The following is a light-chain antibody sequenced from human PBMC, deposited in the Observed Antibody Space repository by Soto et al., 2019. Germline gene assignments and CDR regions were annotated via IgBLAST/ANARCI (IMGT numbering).Light chain of an antibody. J-gene: IGKJ1*01. CDR2: AAS. CDR1: QGISSW. V-gene: IGKV1-12*01. Sequence: DIQMTQSPSSVSASVGDRVTITCRASQGISSWLAWSQQKPGKAPKLLIYAASSLQSGVPSRFSGSGSGPDFTLTIRSLQPEDFATYYCQHANSFPPTFGQGTKVEIK. CDR3: QHANSFPPT.